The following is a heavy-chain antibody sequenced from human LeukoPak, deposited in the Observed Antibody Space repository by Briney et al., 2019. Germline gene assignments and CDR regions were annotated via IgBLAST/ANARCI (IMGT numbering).Heavy chain of an antibody. CDR1: GFTFSSYW. CDR2: INSDGSST. D-gene: IGHD6-13*01. Sequence: PGGSLRLSCAASGFTFSSYWMHWVRHAPGKGLVWVSRINSDGSSTSYADSVKGRFTISRDNAKNTLYLQMNSLRAEDTAVYYCARVYSSSWYSFDYWGQGTLVTVSS. V-gene: IGHV3-74*01. CDR3: ARVYSSSWYSFDY. J-gene: IGHJ4*02.